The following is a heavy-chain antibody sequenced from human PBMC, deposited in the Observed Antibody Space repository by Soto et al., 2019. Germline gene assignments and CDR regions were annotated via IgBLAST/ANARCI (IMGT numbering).Heavy chain of an antibody. CDR1: GFTFSSYG. CDR2: ISYDGSNK. CDR3: AKDGAFDI. V-gene: IGHV3-30*18. Sequence: LRLSCAASGFTFSSYGMHWVRQAPGKGLEWVAVISYDGSNKYYADSVKGRFTISRDNSKNTLYLQMNSLRAEDTAVYYCAKDGAFDIWGQGTMVTVSS. J-gene: IGHJ3*02.